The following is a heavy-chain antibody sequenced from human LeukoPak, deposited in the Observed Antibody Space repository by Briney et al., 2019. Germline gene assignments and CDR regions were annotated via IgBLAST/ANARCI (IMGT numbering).Heavy chain of an antibody. CDR2: LSGSSNST. CDR1: GFMFSTYA. V-gene: IGHV3-23*01. J-gene: IGHJ4*02. CDR3: AKDPRVGVTPCFDY. D-gene: IGHD1-26*01. Sequence: GGSPRLSCAASGFMFSTYAMTSGRQAPGKGLEWVSSLSGSSNSTYYADSVRGRFTISRDNSNNTLHLQMNSLRAEDTAVYYCAKDPRVGVTPCFDYWGQGALVTVSS.